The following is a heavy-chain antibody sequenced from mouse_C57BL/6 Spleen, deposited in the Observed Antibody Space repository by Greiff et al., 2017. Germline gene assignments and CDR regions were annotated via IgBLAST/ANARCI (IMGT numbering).Heavy chain of an antibody. Sequence: VQLKQPGAELVKPGASVQLSCKASGYTFTSYWMHWVKQRPGQGLEWIGMILPNSGSTNYNEKFKSKATLTVDKSSSTAYMQLSSLTSEDSAVYYCASGNYGSSSLFAYWGQGTLVTVSA. CDR1: GYTFTSYW. J-gene: IGHJ3*01. D-gene: IGHD1-1*01. CDR3: ASGNYGSSSLFAY. CDR2: ILPNSGST. V-gene: IGHV1-64*01.